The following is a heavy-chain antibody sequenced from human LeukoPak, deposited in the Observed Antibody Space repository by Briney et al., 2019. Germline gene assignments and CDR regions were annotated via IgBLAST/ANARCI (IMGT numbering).Heavy chain of an antibody. V-gene: IGHV3-23*01. Sequence: PGGSLRLSCAASGFTFSSYAMSWVRQAPGKGLEWVSAISGSGGSTYYADSVKGRFTISRDNSKNTLYLQMNSPRAEDTAVYYCAKHYDSSGYYYDYWGQGTLVTVSS. CDR3: AKHYDSSGYYYDY. CDR2: ISGSGGST. J-gene: IGHJ4*02. D-gene: IGHD3-22*01. CDR1: GFTFSSYA.